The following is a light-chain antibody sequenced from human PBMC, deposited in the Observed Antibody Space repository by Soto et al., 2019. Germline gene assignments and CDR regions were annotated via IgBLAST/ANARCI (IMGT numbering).Light chain of an antibody. V-gene: IGKV3-20*01. CDR3: QQYNNWPSWT. CDR2: GAS. CDR1: QSVSSSY. Sequence: EIVLTQSPGTLSLSPGERATFSCRASQSVSSSYLAWYQQKPGQAPRLLIYGASSRATGIPDRFSGSGSGTEFTLTISSLQSEDFAVYYCQQYNNWPSWTFGQGTKVDIK. J-gene: IGKJ1*01.